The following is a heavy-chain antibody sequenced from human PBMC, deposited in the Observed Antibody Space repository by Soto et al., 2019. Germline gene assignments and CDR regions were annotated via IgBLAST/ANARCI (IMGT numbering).Heavy chain of an antibody. D-gene: IGHD1-26*01. CDR1: GHNFKTYG. V-gene: IGHV1-18*01. J-gene: IGHJ4*02. CDR2: FSAYNGNA. CDR3: ARLVSGSVVGSSWDFDY. Sequence: GASVKVSCKASGHNFKTYGIGWVRQAPGQGLEWMGWFSAYNGNAKYAQKFKGRVTMTTDTSTRTAYMELRSLRSDDTAIYFCARLVSGSVVGSSWDFDYWGQGTLVTVSS.